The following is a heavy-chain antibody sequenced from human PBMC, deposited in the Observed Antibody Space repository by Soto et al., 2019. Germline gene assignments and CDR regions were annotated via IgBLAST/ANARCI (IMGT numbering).Heavy chain of an antibody. D-gene: IGHD6-13*01. CDR2: IYYSGRT. V-gene: IGHV4-31*03. Sequence: SETLSLTCTVSGGSISSGGYFWSWVRQHPGKGLEWIGNIYYSGRTYYNPSLKSRVTISVDTSKNQFSLKLSSVTAADTAVYYCARFAKEENPKVGSWYYFDYWGQGTRVTVS. J-gene: IGHJ4*02. CDR1: GGSISSGGYF. CDR3: ARFAKEENPKVGSWYYFDY.